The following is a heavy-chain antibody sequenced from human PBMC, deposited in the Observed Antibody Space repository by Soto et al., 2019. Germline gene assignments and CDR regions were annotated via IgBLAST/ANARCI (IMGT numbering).Heavy chain of an antibody. Sequence: QVQLVESGGGVVQPGRSLRLSCAASGFTFSSYAMHWVRQAPGKGLEWVAVISYDGSNKYYADSVKGRFTISRDNYKNTLYLQMNSLRAEDTAVYYCARTVDIWGQGTMVPVSS. CDR2: ISYDGSNK. V-gene: IGHV3-30-3*01. CDR1: GFTFSSYA. J-gene: IGHJ3*02. CDR3: ARTVDI.